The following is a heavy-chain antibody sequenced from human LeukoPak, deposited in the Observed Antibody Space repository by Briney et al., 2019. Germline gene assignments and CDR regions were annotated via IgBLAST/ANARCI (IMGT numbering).Heavy chain of an antibody. CDR3: AKDLLSGELGN. D-gene: IGHD7-27*01. Sequence: GRSLRLSCAASGFTFSSYGMHWDRQAPGKGLEWVAVIWYDGSNKYYADSVKGRFTISRDNSKNTLYLQMNSLRAEDTAVYYCAKDLLSGELGNWGQGTMVTVSS. CDR1: GFTFSSYG. J-gene: IGHJ3*01. CDR2: IWYDGSNK. V-gene: IGHV3-33*06.